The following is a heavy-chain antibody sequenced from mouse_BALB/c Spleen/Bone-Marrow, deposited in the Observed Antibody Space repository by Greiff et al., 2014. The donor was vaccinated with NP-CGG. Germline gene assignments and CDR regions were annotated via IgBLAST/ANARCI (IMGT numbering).Heavy chain of an antibody. CDR1: GFNIKDTY. V-gene: IGHV14-3*02. D-gene: IGHD2-1*01. Sequence: VQLQQSGAELVKPGASVKLSCTASGFNIKDTYMHWVKQRPEQGLEWIGRIDPANGNTKYDPKFQGKATITADTSSNTAYLQLSSLTSEDTAVYYCVXGNYGXXWGQGTTLTVSS. CDR3: VXGNYGXX. CDR2: IDPANGNT. J-gene: IGHJ2*01.